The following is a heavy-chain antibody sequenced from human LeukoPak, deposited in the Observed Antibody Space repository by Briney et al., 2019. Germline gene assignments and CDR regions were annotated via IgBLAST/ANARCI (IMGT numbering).Heavy chain of an antibody. CDR3: ARRTMVRGETTIYYYYMDV. CDR1: GYTFTGYY. Sequence: GASVKVSCKASGYTFTGYYMHWVRQAPGQGLEWMGRINPNSGGTNYAQKFKGRVTMTRDTSISTAYMELSRLRSDDTAVYYCARRTMVRGETTIYYYYMDVWGKGTTVTVSS. D-gene: IGHD3-10*01. J-gene: IGHJ6*03. V-gene: IGHV1-2*06. CDR2: INPNSGGT.